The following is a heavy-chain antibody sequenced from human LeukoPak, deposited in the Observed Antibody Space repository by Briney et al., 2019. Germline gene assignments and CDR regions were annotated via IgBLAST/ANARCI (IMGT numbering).Heavy chain of an antibody. CDR3: ARANYYDSSGPFDY. J-gene: IGHJ4*02. D-gene: IGHD3-22*01. CDR1: GYTFTDHY. CDR2: INPNSGGT. Sequence: ASVKVSCQASGYTFTDHYMHWVRQAPGQGLEWMGWINPNSGGTNYAQKFQGRVTMTRDTSISTAYMELNRLRSDDTAVYYCARANYYDSSGPFDYWGQGTLVTVSS. V-gene: IGHV1-2*02.